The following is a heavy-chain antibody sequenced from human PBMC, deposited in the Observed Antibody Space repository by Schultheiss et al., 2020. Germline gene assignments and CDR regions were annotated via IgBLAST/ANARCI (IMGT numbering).Heavy chain of an antibody. D-gene: IGHD3-22*01. V-gene: IGHV4-34*01. J-gene: IGHJ4*02. CDR3: ARGLGGSTSDYYYVY. CDR1: GGSISSYY. Sequence: SETLSLTCTVSGGSISSYYWSWIRQPPGKGLEWIGEINHSGSTNFNPSLKSRVAMSVDTSKNQLSLKLSSVTAADTAVYYCARGLGGSTSDYYYVYWGQGTLVTVSS. CDR2: INHSGST.